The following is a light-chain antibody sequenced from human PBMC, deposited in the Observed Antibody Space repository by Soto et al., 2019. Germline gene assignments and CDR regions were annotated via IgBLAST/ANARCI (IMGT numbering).Light chain of an antibody. Sequence: QSVLTQPPSVSGAPGQRVTISCTESSSNIGAGYDVHWYQQLPGTAPKLLIYANSNRPSGVPDRFSGSKSGTSASLAITGLQADDEADYYCQSYDSRLSAWVFGGGTKVTVL. V-gene: IGLV1-40*01. CDR2: ANS. J-gene: IGLJ3*02. CDR3: QSYDSRLSAWV. CDR1: SSNIGAGYD.